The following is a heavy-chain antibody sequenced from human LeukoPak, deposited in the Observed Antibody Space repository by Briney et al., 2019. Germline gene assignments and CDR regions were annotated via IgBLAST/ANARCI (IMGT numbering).Heavy chain of an antibody. Sequence: PSETLSLTCTVSGGSISSYYWGWIRQPPGKGLEWIGSIYHRGSTYYNPSLRSRVTISVDTSKNQFSLKLRSVTAADTAFYYCARDSQDDYDFWSGYDYWGQGTLVTVSS. V-gene: IGHV4-38-2*02. D-gene: IGHD3-3*01. CDR3: ARDSQDDYDFWSGYDY. J-gene: IGHJ4*02. CDR2: IYHRGST. CDR1: GGSISSYY.